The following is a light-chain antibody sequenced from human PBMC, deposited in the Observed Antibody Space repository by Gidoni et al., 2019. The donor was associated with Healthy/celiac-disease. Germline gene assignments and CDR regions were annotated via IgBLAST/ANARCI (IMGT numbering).Light chain of an antibody. V-gene: IGKV3-11*01. CDR2: DAS. J-gene: IGKJ3*01. Sequence: IVLTQSPATLSLSPGERATLSCRASQSVSSYLAWYQQKPGQAPRLLIYDASNRATGIPARFSGSGSGTDFTLTISSLEPEDFAVYYCQQRSNWPPGLFTFGPGTKVDIK. CDR1: QSVSSY. CDR3: QQRSNWPPGLFT.